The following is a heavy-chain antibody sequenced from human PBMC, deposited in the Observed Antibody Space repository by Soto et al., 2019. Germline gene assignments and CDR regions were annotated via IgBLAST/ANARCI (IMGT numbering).Heavy chain of an antibody. CDR3: AKDQDTAMAKYYYYGMDV. J-gene: IGHJ6*02. CDR2: ISGSGGST. D-gene: IGHD5-18*01. V-gene: IGHV3-23*01. Sequence: PGGSLRLSCAASGFTFSSYAMSWVRQAPGKGLEWVSAISGSGGSTYYADSVKGRFTISRDNSKNTLYLQMSSLRAEDTAVYYCAKDQDTAMAKYYYYGMDVWGQGTTVTVSS. CDR1: GFTFSSYA.